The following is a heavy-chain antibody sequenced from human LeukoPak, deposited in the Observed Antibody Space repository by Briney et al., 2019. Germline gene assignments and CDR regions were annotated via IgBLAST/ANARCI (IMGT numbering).Heavy chain of an antibody. J-gene: IGHJ5*02. CDR1: GYTFTSYA. D-gene: IGHD6-13*01. V-gene: IGHV1-3*01. Sequence: ASVKVSCKASGYTFTSYAMHWVRQAPGQRLEWMGWINAGNGNTKYSQKFQGRVTITRDTSAGTAYMELSSLRSEDTAVYYCARDLGEGSSPARGWFDPWGQGTLVTVSS. CDR3: ARDLGEGSSPARGWFDP. CDR2: INAGNGNT.